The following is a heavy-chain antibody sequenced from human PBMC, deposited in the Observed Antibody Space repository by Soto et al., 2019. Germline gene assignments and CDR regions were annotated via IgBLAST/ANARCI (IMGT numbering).Heavy chain of an antibody. Sequence: QVQLQESGPRLVKPSETLSLTCTVSGGSLRRYYCSWFRQPPGKGLEWVGYINYSGGTFYNPSLKSRVTMSVDTSNNQNSLMVNSVTATDTAVYYCERQGFGELHGHVDVWGQGTTVTVSS. CDR1: GGSLRRYY. CDR3: ERQGFGELHGHVDV. CDR2: INYSGGT. J-gene: IGHJ6*02. D-gene: IGHD3-10*01. V-gene: IGHV4-59*08.